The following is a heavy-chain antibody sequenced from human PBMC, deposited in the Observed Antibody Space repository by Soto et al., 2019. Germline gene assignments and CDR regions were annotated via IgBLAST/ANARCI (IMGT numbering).Heavy chain of an antibody. V-gene: IGHV2-5*02. D-gene: IGHD1-26*01. CDR1: EFSLSTIEVG. CDR2: IYWDDDK. Sequence: SGPTLVNPTQTLTLTCTFTEFSLSTIEVGVVWVRQPPGKALEWLALIYWDDDKRYSPSLKSRVTITKDASKKQVVLTLANVDATDTATYFCAKRGVTSSALGYWGQGSQVTVSS. J-gene: IGHJ4*02. CDR3: AKRGVTSSALGY.